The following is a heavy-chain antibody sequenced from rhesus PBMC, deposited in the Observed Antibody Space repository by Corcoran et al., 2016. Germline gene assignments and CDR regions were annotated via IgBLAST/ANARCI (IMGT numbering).Heavy chain of an antibody. Sequence: QVQLQESGPGLVKPSETLSLTCAVSGGSISGYYYWSWIRQPPGKGLGWIGSIYGSGGSNYLNPSLKSRVTLSVDTSKNQFSLKLSSVTAADTAVYYCARSGYNFWTGYWSPYYFDYWGQGVLVTVSS. J-gene: IGHJ4*01. D-gene: IGHD3-3*01. CDR1: GGSISGYYY. CDR2: IYGSGGSN. V-gene: IGHV4S14*01. CDR3: ARSGYNFWTGYWSPYYFDY.